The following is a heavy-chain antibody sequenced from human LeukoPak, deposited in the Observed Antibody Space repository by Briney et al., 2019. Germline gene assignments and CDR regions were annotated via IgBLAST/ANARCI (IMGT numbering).Heavy chain of an antibody. V-gene: IGHV5-51*01. CDR3: ARTHTYRSDD. Sequence: GESLKISCKGSGSSFTNYWIAWVRQMPGKGLEWMGIIYPGDSDIRYSPSFQGQVTISADNSISTAYLQWSSLKASDTAMYYCARTHTYRSDDWGQGTLVTVSS. CDR2: IYPGDSDI. J-gene: IGHJ4*02. D-gene: IGHD2-21*01. CDR1: GSSFTNYW.